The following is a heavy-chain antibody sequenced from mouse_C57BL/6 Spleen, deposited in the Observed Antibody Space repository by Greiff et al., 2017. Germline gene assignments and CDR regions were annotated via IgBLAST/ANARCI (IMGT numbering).Heavy chain of an antibody. Sequence: EVQLQQSGAELVRPGASVKLSCTASGFNIKDYYMHWVKQRPEQGLEWIGRTDPEDGDTEYAPKFQGKATMTADTSSNTAYLQLISLTSADAAVYYCTLYGPWFAYWGQGTLVTVSA. CDR3: TLYGPWFAY. CDR2: TDPEDGDT. D-gene: IGHD1-1*01. J-gene: IGHJ3*01. CDR1: GFNIKDYY. V-gene: IGHV14-1*01.